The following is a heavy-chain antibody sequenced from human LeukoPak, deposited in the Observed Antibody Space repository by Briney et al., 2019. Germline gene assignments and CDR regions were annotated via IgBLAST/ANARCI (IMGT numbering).Heavy chain of an antibody. V-gene: IGHV4-31*03. D-gene: IGHD1-1*01. Sequence: PSETLSLTCTVSGGSISSGGYYWSWIRQHPGKGLEWIGYIYYSGSAYYNPSLKSRVTISVDTSENQFSLKLSSVTAADTAVYYCARLTRRSGNYFDYWGQGTLVTVSS. J-gene: IGHJ4*02. CDR3: ARLTRRSGNYFDY. CDR1: GGSISSGGYY. CDR2: IYYSGSA.